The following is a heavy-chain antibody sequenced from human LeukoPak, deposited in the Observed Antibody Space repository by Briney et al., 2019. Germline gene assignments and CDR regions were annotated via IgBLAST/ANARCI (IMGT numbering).Heavy chain of an antibody. D-gene: IGHD3-10*01. V-gene: IGHV4-4*07. CDR3: ARAMVRGIVGWAPFELSNWFDP. CDR1: GGSISSYY. CDR2: IHTTGRT. Sequence: SETLSLTCTVSGGSISSYYWSWIRLPAGKGLEWIGRIHTTGRTKYNPSLKSRVTMSVDTSKNQFSLKLNSVTAADTAVYYCARAMVRGIVGWAPFELSNWFDPWGQGTLVTVSS. J-gene: IGHJ5*02.